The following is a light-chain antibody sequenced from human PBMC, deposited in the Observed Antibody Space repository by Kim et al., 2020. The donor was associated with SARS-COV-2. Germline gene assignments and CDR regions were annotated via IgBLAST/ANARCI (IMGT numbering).Light chain of an antibody. V-gene: IGLV3-19*01. J-gene: IGLJ3*02. CDR3: KARDSSGNQWV. CDR1: SLRNYF. CDR2: GKN. Sequence: ALGQTVRITCQGDSLRNYFASWYQQKPGQAPIRVFYGKNNRHSGIPDRFSGSSSGNTASLTITGAQAEDEAAYYCKARDSSGNQWVFGGGTKVTVL.